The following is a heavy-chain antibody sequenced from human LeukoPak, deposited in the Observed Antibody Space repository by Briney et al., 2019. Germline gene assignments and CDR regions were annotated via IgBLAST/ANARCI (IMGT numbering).Heavy chain of an antibody. CDR1: GYTFTHYY. Sequence: ASVKVSCKASGYTFTHYYMHWVRQAPGQGLAWMGWINPNSGGTNYAQKLQGRATMTRDTSISTAYMELSRLTSDDTAVYYCVTDSVPYYDILTGTFDYWGQGTLVTVSS. V-gene: IGHV1-2*02. CDR2: INPNSGGT. CDR3: VTDSVPYYDILTGTFDY. D-gene: IGHD3-9*01. J-gene: IGHJ4*02.